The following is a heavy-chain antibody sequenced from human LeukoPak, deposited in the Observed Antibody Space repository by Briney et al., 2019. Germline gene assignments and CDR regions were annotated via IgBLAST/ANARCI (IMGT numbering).Heavy chain of an antibody. J-gene: IGHJ4*02. Sequence: SETLSLTCAVYGGSFSGYYWSWIRQPPGKGLEWIGEINHSGSTNYNPSLKSRVTISVDTSKNQFSLKLSSVTAADTAVYYCARRVYDSSGYVLCYFDYWGQGTLVTVSS. CDR3: ARRVYDSSGYVLCYFDY. CDR1: GGSFSGYY. V-gene: IGHV4-34*01. D-gene: IGHD3-22*01. CDR2: INHSGST.